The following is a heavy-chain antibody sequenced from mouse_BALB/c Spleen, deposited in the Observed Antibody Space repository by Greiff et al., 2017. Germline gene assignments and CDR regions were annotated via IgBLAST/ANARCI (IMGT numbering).Heavy chain of an antibody. CDR1: GFSLTIYG. V-gene: IGHV2-9*02. J-gene: IGHJ4*01. Sequence: VKVVESGPGLVAPSQSLSITCTVSGFSLTIYGVHWVRQPPGKGLEWLGVIWAGGSTNYNSALMSRLSISKDNSKSQVFLKMNSLQTDDTAMYYGYAMDYWGQGTSVTVSS. CDR3: YAMDY. CDR2: IWAGGST.